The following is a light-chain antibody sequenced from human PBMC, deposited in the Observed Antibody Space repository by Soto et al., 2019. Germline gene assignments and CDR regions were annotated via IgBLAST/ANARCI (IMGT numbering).Light chain of an antibody. CDR1: SSNIGSHT. V-gene: IGLV1-44*01. CDR2: SNN. Sequence: QSVLTQPPSASGTPGQRVTISCSGSSSNIGSHTVNWYQQLPGTAPKLLIYSNNQRPSGVPDRFSGSKSGTSASLAISGLQSEDEADYYCAAWDDSLNGYYVFGTGTKVTV. J-gene: IGLJ1*01. CDR3: AAWDDSLNGYYV.